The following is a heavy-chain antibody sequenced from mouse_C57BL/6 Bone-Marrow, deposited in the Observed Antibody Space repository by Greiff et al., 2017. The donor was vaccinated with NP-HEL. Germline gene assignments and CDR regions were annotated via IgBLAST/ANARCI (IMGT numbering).Heavy chain of an antibody. CDR3: ARGGSSDLAWFAY. D-gene: IGHD1-1*01. V-gene: IGHV1-55*01. CDR2: IYPGSGST. Sequence: VQLQQPGAELVKPGASVKMSCKASGYTFTSYWITWVKQRPGQGLEWIGDIYPGSGSTNYNEKFKSKATLTVDTSSSTAYMQLSSLTSEDSAVYCCARGGSSDLAWFAYWGQGTLVTVSA. J-gene: IGHJ3*01. CDR1: GYTFTSYW.